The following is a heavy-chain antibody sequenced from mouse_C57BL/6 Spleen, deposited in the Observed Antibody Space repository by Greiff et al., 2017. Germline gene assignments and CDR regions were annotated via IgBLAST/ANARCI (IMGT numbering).Heavy chain of an antibody. Sequence: EVKLMESGAELVRPGASVKLSCTASGFNIKDDSMHWVKQRPEQGLEWIGWIDPENGDTEYASKFQGKATITADTSSNTAYLQLSSLTSEDTAVYYCIFYGNYAMDYWGQGTSVTVSS. D-gene: IGHD2-1*01. CDR3: IFYGNYAMDY. V-gene: IGHV14-4*01. J-gene: IGHJ4*01. CDR2: IDPENGDT. CDR1: GFNIKDDS.